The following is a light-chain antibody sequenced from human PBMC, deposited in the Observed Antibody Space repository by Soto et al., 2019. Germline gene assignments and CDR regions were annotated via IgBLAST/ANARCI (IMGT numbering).Light chain of an antibody. Sequence: QSALTQPRSVSGSPGQSVTISCTGTSSDIGGYKYVSWYQQHPGKAPKLMIYDVSVRPSGVPDRFSGSKSGNTASLTISGLQAEDEADYYCCSYAGSYTWVFGGGTKVTVL. CDR2: DVS. J-gene: IGLJ3*02. CDR3: CSYAGSYTWV. CDR1: SSDIGGYKY. V-gene: IGLV2-11*01.